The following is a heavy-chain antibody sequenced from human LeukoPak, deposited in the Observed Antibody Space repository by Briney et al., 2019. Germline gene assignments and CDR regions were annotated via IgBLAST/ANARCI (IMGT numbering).Heavy chain of an antibody. CDR3: ARQAVTGTTNRYFDY. D-gene: IGHD1-20*01. V-gene: IGHV3-33*01. CDR2: IWYDGSNK. Sequence: GGSLRLSCAASGFTFSSYGMHWVRQAPGKGLEWVAVIWYDGSNKYYADSVKGRFTISRDNSKNTLYLQMNSLRAEDTAVYYCARQAVTGTTNRYFDYWGQGTLVIVSS. J-gene: IGHJ4*02. CDR1: GFTFSSYG.